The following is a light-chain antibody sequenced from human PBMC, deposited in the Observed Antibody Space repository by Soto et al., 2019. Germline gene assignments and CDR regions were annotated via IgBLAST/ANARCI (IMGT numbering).Light chain of an antibody. V-gene: IGKV3-15*01. Sequence: EIVMTQSPATLSVSPGERATLSCRASQSVSSNLACYQQKPGQAPRLLIYGASTRATGIPARFSGSGSGTEFTLTISILQFEDFAVYYCQQCNNWLPLTFGGGTKVDIK. J-gene: IGKJ4*01. CDR2: GAS. CDR1: QSVSSN. CDR3: QQCNNWLPLT.